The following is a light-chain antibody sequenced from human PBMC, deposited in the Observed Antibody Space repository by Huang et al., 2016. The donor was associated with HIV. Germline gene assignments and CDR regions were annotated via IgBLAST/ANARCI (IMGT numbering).Light chain of an antibody. CDR1: QGISSY. CDR3: QHLNGYPLT. V-gene: IGKV1-9*01. Sequence: IQLTQSPSSLSASVGDRVTITCRASQGISSYLTWFQQKPGKAPKLLIYAASTLQSGVPSRVSGSGSGTDFALTISSLQPEDFATYYCQHLNGYPLTFGGGTKVEIK. J-gene: IGKJ4*01. CDR2: AAS.